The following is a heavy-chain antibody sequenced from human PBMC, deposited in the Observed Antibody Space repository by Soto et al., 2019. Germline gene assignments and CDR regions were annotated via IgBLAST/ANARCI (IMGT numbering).Heavy chain of an antibody. J-gene: IGHJ4*02. Sequence: EVQLEESGGGLVQPGGSLRLSCAASGFTFSTSWMHWVRQVPGQGLVWVSRINSDGSSRTYADSVKGRFTISRDNAKNTLYLQMNSLRAEDTAVYYCARDYSYAYDYWGRGTLVTVSS. D-gene: IGHD3-16*01. CDR3: ARDYSYAYDY. CDR2: INSDGSSR. CDR1: GFTFSTSW. V-gene: IGHV3-74*01.